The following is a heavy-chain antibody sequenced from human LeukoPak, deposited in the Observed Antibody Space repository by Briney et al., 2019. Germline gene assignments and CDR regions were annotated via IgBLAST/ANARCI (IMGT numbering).Heavy chain of an antibody. Sequence: PGGSLRLSCAASGFTLSNYAMSWVRQAPGKGLDWVSSVSGSGGSTYYADSVKGRFTTSRDNSKNTLHLQMNSLRDEDTAVYYCAREGKGSNYVDYWGQGTLVTVSS. CDR1: GFTLSNYA. V-gene: IGHV3-23*01. D-gene: IGHD1-26*01. CDR3: AREGKGSNYVDY. J-gene: IGHJ4*02. CDR2: VSGSGGST.